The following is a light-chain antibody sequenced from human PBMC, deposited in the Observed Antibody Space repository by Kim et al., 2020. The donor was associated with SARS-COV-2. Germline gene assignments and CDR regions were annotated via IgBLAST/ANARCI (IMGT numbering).Light chain of an antibody. CDR2: SNN. J-gene: IGLJ1*01. CDR1: SSNIGSNT. V-gene: IGLV1-44*01. Sequence: QPVLTQPPSASGTPGQRVTISCSGSSSNIGSNTVNWYQQLPGTAPKLLIYSNNQRPSGVPDRFSGSKSGTSASLAISGLQSEDEADYYCAAWDDSLNGYGFGTGTKVTVL. CDR3: AAWDDSLNGYG.